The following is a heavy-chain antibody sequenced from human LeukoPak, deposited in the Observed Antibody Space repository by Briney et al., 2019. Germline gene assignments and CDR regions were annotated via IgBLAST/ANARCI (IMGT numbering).Heavy chain of an antibody. CDR2: ISTYNGNT. Sequence: ASVKVSCKASGYTFTNYGITWVRQAPGQGLERMGWISTYNGNTNYVQNLQGRVTLTTDTSTSTAYMELRSLRSDDTAVYYCARSLRAGHYYDSSGPYYFDYWGQGTLVTVSS. CDR1: GYTFTNYG. CDR3: ARSLRAGHYYDSSGPYYFDY. J-gene: IGHJ4*02. V-gene: IGHV1-18*01. D-gene: IGHD3-22*01.